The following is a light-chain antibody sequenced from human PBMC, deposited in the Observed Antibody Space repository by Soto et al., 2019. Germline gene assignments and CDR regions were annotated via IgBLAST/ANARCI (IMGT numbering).Light chain of an antibody. J-gene: IGLJ2*01. CDR3: SSYTSSSTLV. Sequence: QSALTQPASVSGSPGQSITISCTGTSSDVGGYNYVSWYQQHPGKAPKLMIYDVSNRPSGVSNRFSGSKSGNTASLTISGLQAEDEDDYYCSSYTSSSTLVFGGGTKLTAL. CDR1: SSDVGGYNY. V-gene: IGLV2-14*01. CDR2: DVS.